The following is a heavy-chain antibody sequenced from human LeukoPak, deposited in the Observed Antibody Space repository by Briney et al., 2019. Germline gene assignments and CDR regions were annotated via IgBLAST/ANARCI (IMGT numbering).Heavy chain of an antibody. D-gene: IGHD4-17*01. CDR1: GGSISSYY. Sequence: SETLSLTCTVSGGSISSYYWSWIRQPAGKGLEWIGRIYTSGTTNYNPSLKSRVTMSVDTSKNQFSLKLSSVTAADTAVYHCARVIMVTTVDVFDIWGQGTMVTVSS. CDR3: ARVIMVTTVDVFDI. J-gene: IGHJ3*02. CDR2: IYTSGTT. V-gene: IGHV4-4*07.